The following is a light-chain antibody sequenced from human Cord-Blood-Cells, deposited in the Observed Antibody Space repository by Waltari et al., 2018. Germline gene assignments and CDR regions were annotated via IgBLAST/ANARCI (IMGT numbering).Light chain of an antibody. Sequence: AIRMTRSPSSLSASTGARVTITCRASQAISSYLAWYQQKPGKAPKLLIYAASPLQSGVPSRFSGSGSGTDFTLTISCLQSEDFATYYCQQYYSYPFTFGPGTKVDIK. CDR2: AAS. CDR3: QQYYSYPFT. J-gene: IGKJ3*01. CDR1: QAISSY. V-gene: IGKV1-8*01.